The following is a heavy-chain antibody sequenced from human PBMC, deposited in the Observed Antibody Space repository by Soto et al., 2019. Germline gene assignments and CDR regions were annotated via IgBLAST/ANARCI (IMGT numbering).Heavy chain of an antibody. CDR1: CGSISSSSFH. CDR2: IYYSGST. Sequence: SETLSLTCTVSCGSISSSSFHWGWIRQPPGKGLEWIGSIYYSGSTYYNPSLKSRVTISLDTSTNQFSLTLRSVTAADTAVYYCAASGSPQPFDYWGQGTLVTVSS. D-gene: IGHD1-26*01. V-gene: IGHV4-39*07. J-gene: IGHJ4*02. CDR3: AASGSPQPFDY.